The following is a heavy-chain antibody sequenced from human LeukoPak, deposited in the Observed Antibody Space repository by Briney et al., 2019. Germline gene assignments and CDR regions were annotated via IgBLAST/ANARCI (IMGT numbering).Heavy chain of an antibody. CDR2: IYYSGST. J-gene: IGHJ4*02. CDR3: MGSAVAGRGY. D-gene: IGHD6-19*01. Sequence: PSETLSLTCTVSGGSTSSYYWSWIRQPPGKGLEWIGYIYYSGSTNYNPSLKSRVTISVDTSKNQFSLKLSSVTAADTAVYYCMGSAVAGRGYWGQGTLVTVSS. V-gene: IGHV4-59*01. CDR1: GGSTSSYY.